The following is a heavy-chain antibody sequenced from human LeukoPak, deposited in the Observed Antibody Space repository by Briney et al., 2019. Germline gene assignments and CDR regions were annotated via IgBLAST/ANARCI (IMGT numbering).Heavy chain of an antibody. J-gene: IGHJ6*02. V-gene: IGHV4-34*01. CDR3: ARGCVVATSYYYYYYGMDV. Sequence: PSETLSLTCAVYGGSFSGYYWSWIRQPPGKGLEWIGEINHSGSTNYNPSLKSRVTISVDTSKTQFSLKLSSVTAADTAVYYCARGCVVATSYYYYYYGMDVWGQGTTVTVSS. CDR2: INHSGST. CDR1: GGSFSGYY. D-gene: IGHD2-21*01.